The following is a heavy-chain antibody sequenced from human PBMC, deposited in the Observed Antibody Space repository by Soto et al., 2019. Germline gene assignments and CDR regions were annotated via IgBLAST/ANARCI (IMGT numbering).Heavy chain of an antibody. J-gene: IGHJ4*02. CDR2: ISSSSSYT. Sequence: GGSLRLSCAASGFTFSDYYMSWIRQAPGKGLEWVSYISSSSSYTNYADSVKVRFTISRDNAKNSLYLQMNSLRAEDTAVYYCARHSSSWNYYFDYWGQGTLVTVSS. CDR3: ARHSSSWNYYFDY. CDR1: GFTFSDYY. D-gene: IGHD6-13*01. V-gene: IGHV3-11*06.